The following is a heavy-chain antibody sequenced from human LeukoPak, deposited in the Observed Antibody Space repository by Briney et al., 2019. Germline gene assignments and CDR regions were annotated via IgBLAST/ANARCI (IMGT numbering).Heavy chain of an antibody. J-gene: IGHJ1*01. CDR3: ARAPGH. Sequence: SETLSLTSTVSRGSISRYYWSWSRQPPGKGVEWSGHIYYSGSTNNNPYLTRRVTISVDTSKNQFSTKLSSVTAADTAVYYWARAPGHWGQGTLVTVSS. CDR1: RGSISRYY. V-gene: IGHV4-59*01. CDR2: IYYSGST.